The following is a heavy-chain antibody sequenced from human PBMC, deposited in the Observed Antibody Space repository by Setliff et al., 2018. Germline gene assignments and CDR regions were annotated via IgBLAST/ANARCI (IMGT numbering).Heavy chain of an antibody. CDR1: GGSFSGYY. Sequence: ETLSLTCAVYGGSFSGYYWSWIRQAPGKGLEWVANIKQDGSEKYYVDSVKGRFTISSDNAKNSLYLQMNNLRAEDTAVYYCARGGYSYGYWGQGTLVT. J-gene: IGHJ4*02. V-gene: IGHV3-7*04. D-gene: IGHD5-18*01. CDR3: ARGGYSYGY. CDR2: IKQDGSEK.